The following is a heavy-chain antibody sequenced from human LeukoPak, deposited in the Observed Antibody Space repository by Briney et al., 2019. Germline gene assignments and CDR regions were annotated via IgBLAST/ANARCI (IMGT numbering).Heavy chain of an antibody. D-gene: IGHD3-16*01. CDR2: INPAGAST. V-gene: IGHV1-46*01. Sequence: ASVKVSCKASGYTFISFYIRWVRQAPGQGLEWMGIINPAGASTTYAQKFQGRVTMTRDMSTSTVYMELSSLRSEDTAVYYCARDYDYHYGMDVWGQGTTVTVSS. CDR1: GYTFISFY. CDR3: ARDYDYHYGMDV. J-gene: IGHJ6*02.